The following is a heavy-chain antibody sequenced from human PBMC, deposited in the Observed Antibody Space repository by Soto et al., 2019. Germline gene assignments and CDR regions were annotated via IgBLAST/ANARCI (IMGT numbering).Heavy chain of an antibody. J-gene: IGHJ4*02. CDR1: GYTFTSYD. CDR2: INPNSGGT. Sequence: ASVKVSCKASGYTFTSYDINWVRQATGQGLEWMGWINPNSGGTNYAQKFQGWVTMTRDTSISTAYMELSRLRSDDTAVYYCARDRDTALDYWGQGTLVTVSS. D-gene: IGHD5-18*01. V-gene: IGHV1-2*04. CDR3: ARDRDTALDY.